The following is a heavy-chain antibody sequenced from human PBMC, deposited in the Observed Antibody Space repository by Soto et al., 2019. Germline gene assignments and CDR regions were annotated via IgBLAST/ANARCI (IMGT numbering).Heavy chain of an antibody. V-gene: IGHV1-46*03. D-gene: IGHD2-2*01. Sequence: GASVKVSCKASGYTFTSYYMHWVRQAPGQGLEWMGIINPSGGSTSYAQKFQGRVTMTRDTSTSTVYMELSSLRSEDTAVYYCARRGGGRCSSTSCPPPYYYYYMDVWGKGTTVTVSS. CDR1: GYTFTSYY. CDR2: INPSGGST. J-gene: IGHJ6*03. CDR3: ARRGGGRCSSTSCPPPYYYYYMDV.